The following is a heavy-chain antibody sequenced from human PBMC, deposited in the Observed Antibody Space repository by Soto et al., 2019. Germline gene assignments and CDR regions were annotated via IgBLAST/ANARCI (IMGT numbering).Heavy chain of an antibody. CDR3: ARGPLGAFEI. V-gene: IGHV3-11*01. Sequence: PGGSLRLSCAASGFSFSGSYMSWIRQAPGKGLEWVSYIRSGGSNEYYAASVRGRFAISRDDAKNSLYLQLNSLRADDTAVYYCARGPLGAFEIWGQGTMVTVSS. CDR1: GFSFSGSY. CDR2: IRSGGSNE. J-gene: IGHJ3*02.